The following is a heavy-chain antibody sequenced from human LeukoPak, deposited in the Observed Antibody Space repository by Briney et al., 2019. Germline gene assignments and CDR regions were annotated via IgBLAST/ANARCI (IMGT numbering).Heavy chain of an antibody. CDR1: GFTFDDYA. CDR2: ISWNSGSI. Sequence: PGGSLRLSCAASGFTFDDYAMHWVRQAPGKGLEWVSGISWNSGSIGYADSVEGRFTISRDNAKNSLYLQMNSLRAEDTASYYCAKGNSPYYYDSSGYYPYYFDYWGQGTLVTVSS. CDR3: AKGNSPYYYDSSGYYPYYFDY. D-gene: IGHD3-22*01. J-gene: IGHJ4*02. V-gene: IGHV3-9*01.